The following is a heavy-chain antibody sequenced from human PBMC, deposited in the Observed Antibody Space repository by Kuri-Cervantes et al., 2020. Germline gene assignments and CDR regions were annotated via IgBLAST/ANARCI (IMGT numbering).Heavy chain of an antibody. CDR2: IIPLFRTP. CDR1: GGTFSSYA. CDR3: ARGRGIVATFDYYYMDV. Sequence: SVKVSCKASGGTFSSYAINWMRQAPGHGLEWMGAIIPLFRTPNYAQRFQGRVTITADISTYTAYMELSGLRSEDTAVYYCARGRGIVATFDYYYMDVWGKGTTVTVSS. J-gene: IGHJ6*03. D-gene: IGHD5-12*01. V-gene: IGHV1-69*06.